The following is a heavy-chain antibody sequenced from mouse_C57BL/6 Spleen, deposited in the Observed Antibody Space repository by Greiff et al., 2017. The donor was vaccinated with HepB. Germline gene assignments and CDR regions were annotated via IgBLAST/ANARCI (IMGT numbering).Heavy chain of an antibody. CDR2: IDPETGGT. CDR1: GYTFTDYE. V-gene: IGHV1-15*01. J-gene: IGHJ2*01. D-gene: IGHD1-1*01. Sequence: SGAELVRPGASVTLSCKASGYTFTDYEMHWVKQTPVHGLEWIGAIDPETGGTAYNQKFKGKAILTADKSSSTAYMELRSLTSEDSAVYYCTTNYGSSYWGQGTTLTVSS. CDR3: TTNYGSSY.